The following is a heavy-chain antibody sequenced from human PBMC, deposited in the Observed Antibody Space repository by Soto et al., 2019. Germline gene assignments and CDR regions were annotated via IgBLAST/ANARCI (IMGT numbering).Heavy chain of an antibody. Sequence: QMQLVESGGDLVKPGGSLRLSCEASGFTFSDYYMSWIRQVPGQGLEWLSLISSSGSYIKYSDSMRGRLTVSRDNGKNSLYLQMHSLRVEDTAVYYCARLRVGVNWYFDLWGRGTMVPVSA. J-gene: IGHJ2*01. CDR1: GFTFSDYY. V-gene: IGHV3-11*06. CDR3: ARLRVGVNWYFDL. CDR2: ISSSGSYI. D-gene: IGHD2-21*01.